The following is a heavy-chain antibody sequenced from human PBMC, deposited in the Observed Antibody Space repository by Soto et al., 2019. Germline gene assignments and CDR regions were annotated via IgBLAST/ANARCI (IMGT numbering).Heavy chain of an antibody. Sequence: GGSLRLSCAASGFTFSSYGMHWVRQAPGKGLEWVAVIWYDGSNKYYADSVKGRFTISRDNSKNTLYLQMNSLRAEDTAVYYCARDQNTIFGVAHFDYWGQGTLVTVSS. CDR1: GFTFSSYG. CDR2: IWYDGSNK. V-gene: IGHV3-33*01. D-gene: IGHD3-3*01. J-gene: IGHJ4*02. CDR3: ARDQNTIFGVAHFDY.